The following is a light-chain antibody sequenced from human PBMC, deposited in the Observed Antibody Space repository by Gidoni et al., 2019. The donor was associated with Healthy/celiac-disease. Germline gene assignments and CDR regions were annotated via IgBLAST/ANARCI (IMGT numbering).Light chain of an antibody. CDR1: QGIRDG. CDR2: AAS. V-gene: IGKV1-17*01. CDR3: LQHNSYPLT. J-gene: IGKJ4*01. Sequence: VEDRVTLTCRASQGIRDGLGWYQQKPGKAPKHLIYAASSLQSGVPSRFSGSGSGTEFTLTISSLQPEDFATYYCLQHNSYPLTFGGGTKVEIK.